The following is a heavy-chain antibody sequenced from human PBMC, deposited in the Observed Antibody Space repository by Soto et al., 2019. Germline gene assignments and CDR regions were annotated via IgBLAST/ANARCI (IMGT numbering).Heavy chain of an antibody. Sequence: EVQLLESGGGLVQPGGSLRLSCAASGLTVSNYAMSWVRQAPGKGLEWVSAISGSGTGTYYADSVKGRFTISRDNSNNTMYLPMNSLRDEDTGVYYCSFLIGVAGTGYWGQGTLVTVSS. V-gene: IGHV3-23*01. CDR2: ISGSGTGT. D-gene: IGHD3-3*01. J-gene: IGHJ4*02. CDR1: GLTVSNYA. CDR3: SFLIGVAGTGY.